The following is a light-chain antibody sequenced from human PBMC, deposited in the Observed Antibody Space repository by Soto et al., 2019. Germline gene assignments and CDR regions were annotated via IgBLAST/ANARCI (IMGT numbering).Light chain of an antibody. CDR3: CSYAGSMTWV. V-gene: IGLV2-23*01. Sequence: QSVLTQPASVSGSPGRSITISCTGSSSDVGSYTFVSWYQHHPDKAPKLMIYEATKRPSGASHRFSGSKSGNTASLTISGLQAEDEGDYYCCSYAGSMTWVFGGGTKLTVL. J-gene: IGLJ3*02. CDR2: EAT. CDR1: SSDVGSYTF.